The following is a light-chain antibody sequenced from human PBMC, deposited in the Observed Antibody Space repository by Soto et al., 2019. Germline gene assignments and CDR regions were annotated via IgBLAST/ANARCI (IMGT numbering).Light chain of an antibody. J-gene: IGKJ1*01. Sequence: DIQMTQSPSSLSASVGDTVTITCRASQGIIDYLAWYQQRPGKVPKLLLYAASTLQTGVPSRFSGSGAGTDFTLTISSLQPEDVGSYYCQKYETAPQTFGQGTRVEIK. V-gene: IGKV1-27*01. CDR2: AAS. CDR3: QKYETAPQT. CDR1: QGIIDY.